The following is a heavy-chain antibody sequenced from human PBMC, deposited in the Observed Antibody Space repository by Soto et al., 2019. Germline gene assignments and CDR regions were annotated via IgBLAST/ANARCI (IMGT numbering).Heavy chain of an antibody. Sequence: VDLVESGGGVVQPGKSLRLSCTASGFTFTKFAMHWVRQAPGKGLEWVSYISTSGRTTYYADSVKGRFTISRDNAKNSVFLQMNSLRADDTAVYYCARDYEDSSSFFSYAYGMDVWGQGTTVTVSS. CDR3: ARDYEDSSSFFSYAYGMDV. CDR2: ISTSGRTT. CDR1: GFTFTKFA. V-gene: IGHV3-48*03. D-gene: IGHD6-6*01. J-gene: IGHJ6*02.